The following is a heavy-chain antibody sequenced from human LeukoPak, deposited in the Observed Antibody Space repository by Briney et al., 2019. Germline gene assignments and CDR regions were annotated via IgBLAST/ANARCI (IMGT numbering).Heavy chain of an antibody. D-gene: IGHD2-21*02. V-gene: IGHV3-48*03. CDR1: ESTFSRYE. CDR2: IDTSGSVI. J-gene: IGHJ4*02. CDR3: AKDRPSFEYRGYVVTAIPDYFDY. Sequence: GGSLRLSCEASESTFSRYEMHWVRQAPGKGLEWISYIDTSGSVIYYADSVKGRFTISRDSAKNSLFLQMDSLRAEDTAVYYCAKDRPSFEYRGYVVTAIPDYFDYWGQGTLVTVSS.